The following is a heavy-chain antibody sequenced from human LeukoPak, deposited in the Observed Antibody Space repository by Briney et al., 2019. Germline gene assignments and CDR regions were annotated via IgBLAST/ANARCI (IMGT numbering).Heavy chain of an antibody. J-gene: IGHJ4*02. CDR2: IYYDGST. CDR1: DDPISSYY. V-gene: IGHV4-59*08. CDR3: ARVDYGDYVDY. Sequence: PSETLSLTCTVSDDPISSYYWSWIRQPPGKGLEWVGSIYYDGSTNYNPSLKSRVTISLERSKTQFSLRLSSVTAADTAMYYCARVDYGDYVDYWGQGTLVTVSS. D-gene: IGHD4-17*01.